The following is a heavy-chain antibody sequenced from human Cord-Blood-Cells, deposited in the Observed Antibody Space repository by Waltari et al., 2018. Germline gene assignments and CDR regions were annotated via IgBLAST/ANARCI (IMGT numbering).Heavy chain of an antibody. CDR1: GGSFSGYY. CDR2: INHSGST. Sequence: QVQLQQWGAGLLKPSENLSLTCAVYGGSFSGYYWSWIRQPPGKGLEWIGEINHSGSTNYNPSLKSRVTISVDTSKNQFSLKLSSVTAADTAVYYCARGDPVLRYFDWFDYWGQGTLVTVSS. D-gene: IGHD3-9*01. CDR3: ARGDPVLRYFDWFDY. V-gene: IGHV4-34*01. J-gene: IGHJ4*02.